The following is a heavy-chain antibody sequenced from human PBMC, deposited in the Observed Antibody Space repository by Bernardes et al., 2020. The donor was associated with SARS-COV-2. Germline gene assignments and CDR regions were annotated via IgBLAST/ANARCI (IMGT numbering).Heavy chain of an antibody. CDR1: GGSISSSSYY. D-gene: IGHD3-3*01. CDR2: ILYSGST. J-gene: IGHJ4*02. Sequence: SETLSLTCTVSGGSISSSSYYWGWIRQPPGKGLEWIGSILYSGSTYYNPSLKSRVTISVDTSKNQFSLKLSSVTAADTAVYYCARSGFYDFWGGYGAFDYWGQGPLVTVSS. CDR3: ARSGFYDFWGGYGAFDY. V-gene: IGHV4-39*01.